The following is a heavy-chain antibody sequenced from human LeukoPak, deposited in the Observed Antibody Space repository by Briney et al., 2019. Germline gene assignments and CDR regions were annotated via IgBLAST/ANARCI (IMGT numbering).Heavy chain of an antibody. Sequence: SETLSLTCTVSGGSISSYYWSWIRQPPGKGLEWIGYIYYTGSTNYNPSLKSRVTISVDTSKNQFSLKLSSVTAADTAVYYCARNGGRWIQRQIDYWGQGTLVTVSS. CDR2: IYYTGST. D-gene: IGHD5-18*01. CDR3: ARNGGRWIQRQIDY. V-gene: IGHV4-59*08. CDR1: GGSISSYY. J-gene: IGHJ4*02.